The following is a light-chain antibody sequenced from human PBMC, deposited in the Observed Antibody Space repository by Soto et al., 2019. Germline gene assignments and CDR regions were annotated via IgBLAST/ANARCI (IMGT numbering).Light chain of an antibody. CDR3: QQLNSSPLP. CDR2: AAS. V-gene: IGKV1-9*01. CDR1: QGISSY. J-gene: IGKJ4*01. Sequence: DIQLTQSPSFLSASVGDRVTITCRASQGISSYLAWYQQKPGKAPKLLIYAASTLQSGVPSIFSGSGSGTEFPLTISSLQPEDFATYYCQQLNSSPLPFGGGTKVEIK.